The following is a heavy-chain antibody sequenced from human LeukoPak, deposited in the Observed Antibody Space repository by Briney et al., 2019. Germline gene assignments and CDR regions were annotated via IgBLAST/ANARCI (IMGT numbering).Heavy chain of an antibody. V-gene: IGHV4-4*07. CDR2: IFTSGTT. CDR1: GDSISSYY. CDR3: ARLRRTVRGIWYFDL. Sequence: PSETLSLTCTVSGDSISSYYWSWIPQPAGKGLEWIGRIFTSGTTKYNPSLTSRVAMSVDTSQNHFSLTLTSMTAADTAVYYCARLRRTVRGIWYFDLWGRGTLVTVSS. J-gene: IGHJ2*01. D-gene: IGHD3-10*01.